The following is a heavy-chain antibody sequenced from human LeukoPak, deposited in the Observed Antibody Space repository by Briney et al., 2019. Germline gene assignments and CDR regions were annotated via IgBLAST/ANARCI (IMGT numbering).Heavy chain of an antibody. CDR3: ARAGNRYYYYMDV. CDR2: IYHSGST. D-gene: IGHD1-14*01. V-gene: IGHV4-30-2*05. CDR1: GGSISSGGYY. J-gene: IGHJ6*03. Sequence: SETLSLTCTVSGGSISSGGYYWSWIRQPPGKGLEWIGYIYHSGSTYYNPSLRSRITISVDTSKHQFSLKLSSVTAADTAVYYCARAGNRYYYYMDVWGKGTTVTVSS.